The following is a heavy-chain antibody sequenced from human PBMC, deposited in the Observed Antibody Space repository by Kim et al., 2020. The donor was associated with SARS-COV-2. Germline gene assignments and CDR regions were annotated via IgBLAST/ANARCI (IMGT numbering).Heavy chain of an antibody. CDR3: ARRGRGIAAAGDFDY. D-gene: IGHD6-13*01. V-gene: IGHV4-39*01. Sequence: NPSLKSRGTISVDTSKNQFALKLSSVTAADTAVYYWARRGRGIAAAGDFDYWGQGTLVTVSS. J-gene: IGHJ4*02.